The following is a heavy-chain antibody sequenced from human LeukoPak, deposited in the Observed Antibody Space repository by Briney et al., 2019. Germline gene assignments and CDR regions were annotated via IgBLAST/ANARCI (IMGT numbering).Heavy chain of an antibody. Sequence: GASVKVSCKASGYTFTSYGISWVRQAPGQGLEWMGRIVPILGTANYAQNFQGRVTITADRSTTTAYMELSSLRSEDTAVYYCARVPQGSSWPYYFDYWGQGTLVTVSS. CDR1: GYTFTSYG. D-gene: IGHD6-13*01. J-gene: IGHJ4*02. CDR3: ARVPQGSSWPYYFDY. CDR2: IVPILGTA. V-gene: IGHV1-69*04.